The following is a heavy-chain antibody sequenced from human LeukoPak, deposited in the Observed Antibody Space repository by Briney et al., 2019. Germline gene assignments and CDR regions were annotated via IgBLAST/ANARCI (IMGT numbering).Heavy chain of an antibody. CDR3: ARASPSTGYYLMSH. Sequence: ASVKVSCKASGYTFTSHFMHCVRQAPGQGLECMGIINPRCGSTIHTQKFQDRVTMTRDTSTSTVYMELSSLRSEDTAVYYCARASPSTGYYLMSHWGQGTLVTVSS. V-gene: IGHV1-46*01. D-gene: IGHD3-9*01. CDR2: INPRCGST. J-gene: IGHJ4*02. CDR1: GYTFTSHF.